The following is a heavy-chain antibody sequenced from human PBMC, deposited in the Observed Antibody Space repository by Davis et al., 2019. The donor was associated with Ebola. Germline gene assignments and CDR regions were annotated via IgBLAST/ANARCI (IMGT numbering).Heavy chain of an antibody. Sequence: GESLKISCKGSGYSFTSYWIGWVRQMPGKGLEWMGIIYPGDSDTRYSPSFQGQVTISADKSITTAYLQWGSLKASDTAMYYCARQDYSTNTFRFDPWGQGTLVTVSS. V-gene: IGHV5-51*01. J-gene: IGHJ5*02. CDR3: ARQDYSTNTFRFDP. D-gene: IGHD6-13*01. CDR1: GYSFTSYW. CDR2: IYPGDSDT.